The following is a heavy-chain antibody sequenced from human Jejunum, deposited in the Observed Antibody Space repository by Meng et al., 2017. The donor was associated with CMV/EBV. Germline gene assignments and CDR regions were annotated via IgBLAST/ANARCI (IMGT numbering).Heavy chain of an antibody. CDR1: GGSISSDIW. D-gene: IGHD1-7*01. J-gene: IGHJ4*02. Sequence: QVQLQESGPRLGKPSGTLSLPCTVSGGSISSDIWWSWVRRPPGKGLEWIGEVYHRGDTNYNPSLKSRVDISVDKSKNQFYLSLFSVTAADTAVYYCGRDQGRELINHWGQGTLVTVSS. CDR3: GRDQGRELINH. CDR2: VYHRGDT. V-gene: IGHV4-4*02.